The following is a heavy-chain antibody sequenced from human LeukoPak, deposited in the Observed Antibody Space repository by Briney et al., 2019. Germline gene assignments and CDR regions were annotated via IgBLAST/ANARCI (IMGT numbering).Heavy chain of an antibody. CDR2: IYYSGST. V-gene: IGHV4-59*12. Sequence: PSETLSLTCTVSGGSISSYYWSWIRQPPGKGLEWIGYIYYSGSTNYNPSLKSRVTISVDTSKNQFSLKLSSVTAADRAVYYCARAVIRDSSGGSHYYYMDVWGKGTTVIVSS. J-gene: IGHJ6*03. D-gene: IGHD2-15*01. CDR1: GGSISSYY. CDR3: ARAVIRDSSGGSHYYYMDV.